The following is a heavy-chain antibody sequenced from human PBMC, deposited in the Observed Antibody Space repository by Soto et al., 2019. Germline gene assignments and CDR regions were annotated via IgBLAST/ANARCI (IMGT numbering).Heavy chain of an antibody. CDR2: VHHSGTT. CDR1: GGSVNTGYW. D-gene: IGHD3-16*02. Sequence: SETLSLTCAVSGGSVNTGYWWSCVRQPPGKGLEWIGEVHHSGTTNYIQSLTSRLTMSVDKSGNQVSLELTSAAAADTAVYYCARGVSYRWVYWGQGTLVTVSS. J-gene: IGHJ4*02. CDR3: ARGVSYRWVY. V-gene: IGHV4-4*02.